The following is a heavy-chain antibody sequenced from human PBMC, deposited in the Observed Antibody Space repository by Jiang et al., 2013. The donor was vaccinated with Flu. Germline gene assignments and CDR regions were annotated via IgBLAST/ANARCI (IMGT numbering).Heavy chain of an antibody. CDR3: ARAGYSYGIDDAFDI. CDR2: IYSGGST. V-gene: IGHV3-53*01. Sequence: VQLVESGGGLIQPGGSLRLSCAASGFTVSSNYMSWVRQAPGKGLEWVSVIYSGGSTYYADSVKGRFTISRDNSKNTLYLQMNSLRAEDTAVYYCARAGYSYGIDDAFDIWGQGTMVTVSS. D-gene: IGHD5-18*01. J-gene: IGHJ3*02. CDR1: GFTVSSNY.